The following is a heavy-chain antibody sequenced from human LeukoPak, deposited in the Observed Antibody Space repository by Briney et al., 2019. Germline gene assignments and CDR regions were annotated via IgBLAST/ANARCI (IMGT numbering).Heavy chain of an antibody. CDR3: ARDRGSYYYDSSGYSLHY. CDR1: GFTFSDYY. Sequence: GGSLRLSCAASGFTFSDYYMSWIRQAPGKGLEWVSYISSSGSTIYYADSVKGRFTISRDNAKNSLYLQMNSLRAEDTAVYYCARDRGSYYYDSSGYSLHYWGQGTLVTVSS. D-gene: IGHD3-22*01. V-gene: IGHV3-11*04. J-gene: IGHJ4*02. CDR2: ISSSGSTI.